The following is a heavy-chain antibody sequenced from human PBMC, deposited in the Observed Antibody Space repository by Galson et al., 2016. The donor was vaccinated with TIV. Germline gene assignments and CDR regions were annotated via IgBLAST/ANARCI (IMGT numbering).Heavy chain of an antibody. CDR2: INPSVGST. Sequence: SVKVSCKASGYIFTSHDMHWVRQAPGQGLEWMGIINPSVGSTTYAQKFQGRVTMTRDTSTTTVYMDLSSLKSDDTAVYFCARVAGTSSWSDDDDALDLGGQATMVSVSS. CDR1: GYIFTSHD. D-gene: IGHD6-13*01. J-gene: IGHJ3*01. CDR3: ARVAGTSSWSDDDDALDL. V-gene: IGHV1-46*03.